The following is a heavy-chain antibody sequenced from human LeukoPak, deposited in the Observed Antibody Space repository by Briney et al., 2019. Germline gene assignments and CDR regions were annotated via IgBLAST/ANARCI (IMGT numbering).Heavy chain of an antibody. CDR3: ARLGTQLARKNWFDP. Sequence: PSETLSLTCAVYGGSFSGYYWSWIRQPPGKGLEWIGEINHSGSTNYNPSLKSRVTISVDTSKNQFSLKLSSVTAADTAVYYCARLGTQLARKNWFDPWGQGTLVTVSS. CDR1: GGSFSGYY. CDR2: INHSGST. V-gene: IGHV4-34*01. D-gene: IGHD5-18*01. J-gene: IGHJ5*02.